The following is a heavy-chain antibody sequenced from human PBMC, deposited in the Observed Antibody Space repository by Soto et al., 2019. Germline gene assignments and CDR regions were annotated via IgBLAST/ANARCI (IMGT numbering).Heavy chain of an antibody. CDR3: ASRSSYSSSSRRYYYGMGV. D-gene: IGHD6-6*01. Sequence: PGGSLRLSCAASGFTFSSYWMHWVRQAPGKGLVWVSRINSDGSSTSYADSVRGRFTISRDNARNTLYPQMNSLRAEDTAVYYCASRSSYSSSSRRYYYGMGVWGQVTRVTVCS. J-gene: IGHJ6*02. CDR2: INSDGSST. CDR1: GFTFSSYW. V-gene: IGHV3-74*01.